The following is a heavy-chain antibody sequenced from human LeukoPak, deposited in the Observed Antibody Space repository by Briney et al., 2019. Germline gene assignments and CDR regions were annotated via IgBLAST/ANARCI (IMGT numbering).Heavy chain of an antibody. V-gene: IGHV4-34*01. D-gene: IGHD4-23*01. CDR2: INHSGST. CDR3: ARVAPFPDYGGNSPRHHAFDI. CDR1: GGSFSGYY. J-gene: IGHJ3*02. Sequence: SETLSLTCAVYGGSFSGYYWSWIRQPPGKGLEWIGEINHSGSTNYNPSLKSRVTISVDTSKNQFSLKLSSVTAADTAVYYCARVAPFPDYGGNSPRHHAFDIWGQGTMVTVSS.